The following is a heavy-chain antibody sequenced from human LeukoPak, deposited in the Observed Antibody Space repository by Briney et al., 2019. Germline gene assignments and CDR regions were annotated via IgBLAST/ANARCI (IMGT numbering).Heavy chain of an antibody. Sequence: QSGGSLRLSCAASGFTFRNYWMHWVRQAPGKGLVWLSRINNDGRRTSYADSVKGRFTVSRDSAKNTLYLQMNSLRAEDTAVYYCARGGPLLNSGYTGSLDSWGQGTLVTVSS. CDR1: GFTFRNYW. J-gene: IGHJ4*02. V-gene: IGHV3-74*01. CDR2: INNDGRRT. CDR3: ARGGPLLNSGYTGSLDS. D-gene: IGHD5-12*01.